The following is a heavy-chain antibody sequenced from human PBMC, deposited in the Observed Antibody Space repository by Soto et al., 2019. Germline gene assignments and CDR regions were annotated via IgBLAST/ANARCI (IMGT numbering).Heavy chain of an antibody. D-gene: IGHD2-15*01. CDR3: ARGTPIGGDYYYYGMDV. J-gene: IGHJ6*02. CDR1: GFTFSSYS. CDR2: ISSSSSYI. V-gene: IGHV3-21*01. Sequence: PGGSLRLSCAASGFTFSSYSMNWVRQAPGKGLEWVSSISSSSSYIYYADSVKGRFTISRDNAKNSLYPQMNSLRAEDTAVYYCARGTPIGGDYYYYGMDVWGQGTTVTVSS.